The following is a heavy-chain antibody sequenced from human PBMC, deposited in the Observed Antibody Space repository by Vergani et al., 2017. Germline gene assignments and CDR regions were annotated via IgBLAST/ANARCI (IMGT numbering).Heavy chain of an antibody. CDR3: ARDHSDYNNYPGAFDI. CDR2: ISNRGNTI. V-gene: IGHV3-11*01. CDR1: GFRSSDHY. D-gene: IGHD4-11*01. Sequence: QVQLVESGGGLVKPGGSLRLSCAASGFRSSDHYMTWTRQAPGKGLEWVSYISNRGNTIEYAYSVKGLFSISRDNAKSSLFLQMNILRAEDPAFYYCARDHSDYNNYPGAFDIWGQGSMVTVSS. J-gene: IGHJ3*02.